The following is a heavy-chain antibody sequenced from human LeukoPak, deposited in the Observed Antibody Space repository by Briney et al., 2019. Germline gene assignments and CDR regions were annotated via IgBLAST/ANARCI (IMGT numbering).Heavy chain of an antibody. CDR1: GFTFSSYS. V-gene: IGHV3-21*01. CDR2: ISSSSSYI. J-gene: IGHJ4*02. CDR3: ARVQDDYGDPCFDY. D-gene: IGHD4-17*01. Sequence: GGSLRLSCAASGFTFSSYSMNWVRQAPGKGLEWVSSISSSSSYIYYADSVKGRFTISRDNAKNSLYLQMNSLRAEDTAVYYCARVQDDYGDPCFDYWGQGTLVTVSS.